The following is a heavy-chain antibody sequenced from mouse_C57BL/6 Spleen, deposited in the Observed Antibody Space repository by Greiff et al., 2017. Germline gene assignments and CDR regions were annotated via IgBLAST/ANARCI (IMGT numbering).Heavy chain of an antibody. J-gene: IGHJ1*03. CDR3: AREVIYYGYDGYFDV. CDR2: IYPGDGDT. Sequence: VQLQQSGPELVKPGASVKISCKASGYAFSSSWMNWVKQRPGKGLEWIGRIYPGDGDTNYNGKFKGKATLTADKSSSTAYMQLSSLTSEDSAVYFCAREVIYYGYDGYFDVWGTGTTVTVSS. D-gene: IGHD2-2*01. CDR1: GYAFSSSW. V-gene: IGHV1-82*01.